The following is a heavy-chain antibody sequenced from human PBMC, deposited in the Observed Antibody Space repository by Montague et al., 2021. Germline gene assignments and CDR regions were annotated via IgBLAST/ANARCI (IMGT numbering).Heavy chain of an antibody. D-gene: IGHD3-10*01. CDR1: GFNFGFYW. CDR2: IDTDGRST. V-gene: IGHV3-74*03. Sequence: SLSLSFSSSGFNFGFYWMHWVRQAPGKGLVWVSHIDTDGRSTTYADSVAGRFTISRDNAKNTLFLQMNSLRAEDTAVYYCLRDLNYGLGRSYGYFDYWGQGALVTVSS. CDR3: LRDLNYGLGRSYGYFDY. J-gene: IGHJ4*02.